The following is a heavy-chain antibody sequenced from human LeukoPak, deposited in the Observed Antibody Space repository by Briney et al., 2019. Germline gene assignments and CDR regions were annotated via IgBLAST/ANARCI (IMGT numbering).Heavy chain of an antibody. V-gene: IGHV4-59*01. J-gene: IGHJ4*02. Sequence: SETLSLTCTVSGVSISSYYWSWIRQPPGKGLGWIGYIYYSGSTNYNPSLKSRVTISVDKSKNQFSLKLSSVTAADTAVYYCARTGSSWYKYIDYWGQGTLVTVSS. CDR2: IYYSGST. CDR1: GVSISSYY. CDR3: ARTGSSWYKYIDY. D-gene: IGHD6-13*01.